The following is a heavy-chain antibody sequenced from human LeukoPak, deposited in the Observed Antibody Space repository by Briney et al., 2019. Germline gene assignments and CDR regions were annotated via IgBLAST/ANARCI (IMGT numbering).Heavy chain of an antibody. V-gene: IGHV4-30-2*01. CDR2: IYHSGST. CDR1: GGSISSGGYY. CDR3: ARLRSGGQVAGVYFDS. J-gene: IGHJ4*02. D-gene: IGHD6-19*01. Sequence: KPSETLSLTCTVSGGSISSGGYYWSWIRQPPGKGLEWIGYIYHSGSTYYNPSLKSRVTISVDRSKNQFSLKLSSVTAADTAIYYCARLRSGGQVAGVYFDSWGQGTLVTVSS.